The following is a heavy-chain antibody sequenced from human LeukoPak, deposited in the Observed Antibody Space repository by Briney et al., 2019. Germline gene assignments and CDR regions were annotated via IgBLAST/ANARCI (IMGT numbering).Heavy chain of an antibody. CDR1: GFTFTSSA. V-gene: IGHV1-58*02. Sequence: ASVKVSCKASGFTFTSSAMQWARQARGQRLEWIGRIVVGSGNTNYAQKFQERVTITRDMSTSTAYMELSSLRSEDTAVYYCAAKAGSAKGSYYFFHFDYWGQGTLVTVSS. CDR2: IVVGSGNT. J-gene: IGHJ4*02. CDR3: AAKAGSAKGSYYFFHFDY. D-gene: IGHD1-26*01.